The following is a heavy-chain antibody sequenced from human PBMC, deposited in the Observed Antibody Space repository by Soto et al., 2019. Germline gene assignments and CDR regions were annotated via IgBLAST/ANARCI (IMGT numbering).Heavy chain of an antibody. Sequence: PSETLSLTCTVSGGSVSSGSYYWSWIRQPPGKGLEWIGYIYYSGSTNYNPSLKSRVTISVDTSKNQFSLKLSSVTAADTAVYYCARDRADPGADALDIWAKGQWSPSPQ. CDR3: ARDRADPGADALDI. CDR2: IYYSGST. V-gene: IGHV4-61*01. D-gene: IGHD6-25*01. CDR1: GGSVSSGSYY. J-gene: IGHJ3*02.